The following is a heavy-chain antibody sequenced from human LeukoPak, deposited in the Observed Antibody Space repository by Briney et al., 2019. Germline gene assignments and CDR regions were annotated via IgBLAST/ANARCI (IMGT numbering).Heavy chain of an antibody. CDR3: AKDPPFSFGDPGAFDI. J-gene: IGHJ3*02. V-gene: IGHV3-23*01. CDR2: ISGSGGST. Sequence: GGSLRLSCAASGFTFSSYAMSWVRQAPGKGLEWVSAISGSGGSTYYADSVKGRFTISRENSKNTLYLQMNSLRAEDTAVYYCAKDPPFSFGDPGAFDIWGQGTMVTVSS. D-gene: IGHD3-10*01. CDR1: GFTFSSYA.